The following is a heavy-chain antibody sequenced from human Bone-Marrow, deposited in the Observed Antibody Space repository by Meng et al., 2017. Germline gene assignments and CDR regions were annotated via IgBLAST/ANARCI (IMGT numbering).Heavy chain of an antibody. CDR3: ARDPPTSEWLASGGWFDP. D-gene: IGHD6-19*01. CDR1: GGSISSSSYY. V-gene: IGHV4-39*07. J-gene: IGHJ5*02. Sequence: GSLRLSCTVSGGSISSSSYYWGWIRQPPGKGLEWIGSIYYSGSTYYNPSLKSRVTISVDTSKNQFSLKLSSVTAADTAVYYCARDPPTSEWLASGGWFDPWGQGTLVTVSS. CDR2: IYYSGST.